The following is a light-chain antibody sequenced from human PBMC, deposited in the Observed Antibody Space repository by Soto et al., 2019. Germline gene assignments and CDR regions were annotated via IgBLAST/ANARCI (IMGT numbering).Light chain of an antibody. V-gene: IGKV1-39*01. Sequence: DIQMTQSPSSLSASVGDRVTITCRASQSISSYLNWYQQKPGKAPKLLIYASSSLQSVVPSRFSGSRSWTDFTLNISSLQPEDCATYDCQQSYSTSLTFGRGTKVEIK. CDR1: QSISSY. CDR2: ASS. J-gene: IGKJ4*01. CDR3: QQSYSTSLT.